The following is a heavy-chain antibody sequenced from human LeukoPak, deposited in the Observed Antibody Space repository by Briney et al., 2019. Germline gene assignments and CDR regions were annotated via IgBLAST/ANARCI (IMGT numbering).Heavy chain of an antibody. CDR1: GYTFTSYG. CDR2: IIPIFGTA. CDR3: ARDSSAARFGELTNWFDP. J-gene: IGHJ5*02. V-gene: IGHV1-69*13. Sequence: SVKVSCKASGYTFTSYGISWVRQAPGQGLEWMGGIIPIFGTANYAQKFQGRVTITADESTSTAYMELSSLRSEDTAVYYCARDSSAARFGELTNWFDPWGQGTLVTVSS. D-gene: IGHD3-10*01.